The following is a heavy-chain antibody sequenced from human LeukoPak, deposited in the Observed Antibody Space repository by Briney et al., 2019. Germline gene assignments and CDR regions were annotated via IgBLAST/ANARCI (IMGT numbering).Heavy chain of an antibody. J-gene: IGHJ4*02. Sequence: AGGSLRLSCAASGFTFSSYSMNWVRQAPGKGLEWVSSISSSSSYIYYADSVKGRFTISRDNAKNSLYLQMNSLRAEDAAVYYCASVGRWWELLSTDYWGQGTLVTVSS. CDR3: ASVGRWWELLSTDY. D-gene: IGHD1-26*01. CDR1: GFTFSSYS. CDR2: ISSSSSYI. V-gene: IGHV3-21*01.